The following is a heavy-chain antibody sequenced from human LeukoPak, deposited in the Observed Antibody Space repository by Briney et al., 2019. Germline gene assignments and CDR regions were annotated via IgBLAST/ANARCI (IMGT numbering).Heavy chain of an antibody. D-gene: IGHD6-6*01. CDR3: AEDLHTSSSLVPFDY. CDR1: GFTFSSYG. V-gene: IGHV3-23*01. Sequence: PGGSLRLSCAASGFTFSSYGMSWVRQAPAKGLEWVSAISGSGGSTYYADSVKGRFTISRDNSKNTLYLEMNSLRAEDTAVYYCAEDLHTSSSLVPFDYWGQGTLVAVSS. J-gene: IGHJ4*02. CDR2: ISGSGGST.